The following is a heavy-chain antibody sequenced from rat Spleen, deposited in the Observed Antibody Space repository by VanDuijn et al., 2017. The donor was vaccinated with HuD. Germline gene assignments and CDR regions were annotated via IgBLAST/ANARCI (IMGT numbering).Heavy chain of an antibody. Sequence: EVQLVESDGGLVQPGRSLKLSCAASGFTFSDYYMAWVRQAPTKGLEWVATISYDGGSTFYRDSVKGRFTISRDDATSSLYLQMDSLRSEDTATYYCTTECGVRVMDAWGQGASVTVSS. CDR3: TTECGVRVMDA. V-gene: IGHV5-20*01. J-gene: IGHJ4*01. CDR2: ISYDGGST. D-gene: IGHD4-3*01. CDR1: GFTFSDYY.